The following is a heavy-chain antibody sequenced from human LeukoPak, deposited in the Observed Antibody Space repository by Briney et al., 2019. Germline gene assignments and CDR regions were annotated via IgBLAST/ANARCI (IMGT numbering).Heavy chain of an antibody. CDR3: ARDLDDYGGSREDY. CDR1: GYTFTSYD. Sequence: ASVKVSCKASGYTFTSYDINWVRQATGQGLEWMGWMNPNSGNTGYAQKLQGRVTMTTDTSTSTAYMELRSLRSDDTAVYYCARDLDDYGGSREDYWGQGTLVTVSS. D-gene: IGHD4-23*01. CDR2: MNPNSGNT. J-gene: IGHJ4*02. V-gene: IGHV1-8*02.